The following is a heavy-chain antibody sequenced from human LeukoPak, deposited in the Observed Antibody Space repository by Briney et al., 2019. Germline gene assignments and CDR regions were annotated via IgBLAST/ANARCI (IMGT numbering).Heavy chain of an antibody. CDR3: ARDSLYDFWSGYYSGFRKYMDV. D-gene: IGHD3-3*01. CDR1: GYTFTGYY. V-gene: IGHV1-2*02. Sequence: ASVKVSCKASGYTFTGYYMHWVRQAPGQGLEWMGWINPNSGGTNYAQKLQGRVTMTRDTSISTAYMALSRLRSDDTAVYYCARDSLYDFWSGYYSGFRKYMDVWGKGTTVTVSS. J-gene: IGHJ6*03. CDR2: INPNSGGT.